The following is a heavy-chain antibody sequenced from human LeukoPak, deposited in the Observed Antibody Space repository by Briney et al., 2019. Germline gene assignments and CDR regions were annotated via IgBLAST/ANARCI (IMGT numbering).Heavy chain of an antibody. J-gene: IGHJ4*02. Sequence: GGSLRLSCAASGFTFDDYAMHWVRQAPGKGLEWVSGISWNGGSIDYMDSVKGRFTISRDNAKNSLYPQMNSLRAEDTAFYFCAKAEGFFGGYYDHWGQGTLVTVSS. V-gene: IGHV3-9*01. CDR1: GFTFDDYA. CDR2: ISWNGGSI. D-gene: IGHD4-23*01. CDR3: AKAEGFFGGYYDH.